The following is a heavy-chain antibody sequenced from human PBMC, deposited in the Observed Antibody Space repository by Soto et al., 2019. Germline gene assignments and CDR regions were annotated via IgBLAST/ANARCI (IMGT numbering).Heavy chain of an antibody. Sequence: SESLSLTCTVSGGSISSYYWSWIRQPPGKGLEWIGYIYYSGSTNYNPSLKSRVTISVDTSKNQFSPKLSSVTAVNTAVYDCARVERGYSSGRYYYYYGMDVWGQGTTVTVSS. J-gene: IGHJ6*02. CDR1: GGSISSYY. D-gene: IGHD5-18*01. CDR3: ARVERGYSSGRYYYYYGMDV. CDR2: IYYSGST. V-gene: IGHV4-59*01.